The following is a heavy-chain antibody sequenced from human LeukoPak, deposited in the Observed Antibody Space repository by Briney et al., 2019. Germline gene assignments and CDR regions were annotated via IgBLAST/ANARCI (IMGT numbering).Heavy chain of an antibody. V-gene: IGHV4-4*02. Sequence: TSGTLSLTCAVSGGSISSSNWWSWVRQPPGKGLEWIGEIYHSGSTNYNPSLKSRVTISVDKSKNQFSLKLSSVTASDTAVYYCARDKRGYDSSGYHSDYWGQGTLVTVSS. CDR1: GGSISSSNW. J-gene: IGHJ4*02. D-gene: IGHD3-22*01. CDR3: ARDKRGYDSSGYHSDY. CDR2: IYHSGST.